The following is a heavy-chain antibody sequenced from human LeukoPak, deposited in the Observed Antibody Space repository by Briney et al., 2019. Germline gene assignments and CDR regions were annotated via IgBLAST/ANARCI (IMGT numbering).Heavy chain of an antibody. J-gene: IGHJ3*02. CDR1: GYSFTSYW. CDR3: ASGYYYGSGIRGRDAFDI. D-gene: IGHD3-10*01. V-gene: IGHV5-10-1*01. Sequence: GKSLKISCKGSGYSFTSYWISWVRQMPGKGLEWMGRIDPSDSYTNYSPSFQGHVTISADKSISTAYLQWSSLKASDTAMYYCASGYYYGSGIRGRDAFDIWGQGTMVTASS. CDR2: IDPSDSYT.